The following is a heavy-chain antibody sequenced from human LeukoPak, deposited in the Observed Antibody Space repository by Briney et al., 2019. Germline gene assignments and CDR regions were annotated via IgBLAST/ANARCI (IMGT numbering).Heavy chain of an antibody. CDR3: AKDRGSSGWYLYFFDY. CDR1: GFTFSSYA. Sequence: GGSLRLSCAASGFTFSSYAMSWVRQAPGKGLEWVSAIGGSGGSTFYADSVKGRFTISRDNSKNTLYLQMNDLRAEDTAVYYCAKDRGSSGWYLYFFDYWGQGTLVTVSS. J-gene: IGHJ4*02. V-gene: IGHV3-23*01. CDR2: IGGSGGST. D-gene: IGHD6-19*01.